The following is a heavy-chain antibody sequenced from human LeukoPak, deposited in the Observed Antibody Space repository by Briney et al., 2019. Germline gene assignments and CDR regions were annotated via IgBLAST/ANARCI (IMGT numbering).Heavy chain of an antibody. CDR3: AREVIAPAALDF. Sequence: GGSLRLSCVGSGFTFSNYGMKWVRQAPGKGLEWVSSISSSSGYIYYADSVKGRFTISRGKDSLYLQMNSLKAEDTAVYYCAREVIAPAALDFWGQGTLVTVSS. CDR2: ISSSSGYI. V-gene: IGHV3-21*01. J-gene: IGHJ4*02. D-gene: IGHD2-2*01. CDR1: GFTFSNYG.